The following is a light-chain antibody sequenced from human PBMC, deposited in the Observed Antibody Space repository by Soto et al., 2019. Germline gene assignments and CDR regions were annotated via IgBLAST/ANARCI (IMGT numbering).Light chain of an antibody. J-gene: IGKJ1*01. Sequence: EIVLTQSPATLSLSPGERATLSCRASQSVSSYLAWYQQKPGQAPRLLIYDASNRATDIPARFSGSGSGTDFTLTISSLEPEDFAVYYCQQRSNRPWTFGQGTKVDIK. CDR2: DAS. CDR3: QQRSNRPWT. V-gene: IGKV3-11*01. CDR1: QSVSSY.